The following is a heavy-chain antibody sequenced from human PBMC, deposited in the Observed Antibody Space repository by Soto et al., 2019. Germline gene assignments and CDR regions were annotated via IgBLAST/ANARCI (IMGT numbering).Heavy chain of an antibody. Sequence: GGSLRLSCVASGFAINTHWMHWVRQAPGKGLVWVSRIYNGGTTTNYADSVKGRFSISRDNAKNTVYLQMNSLSTEDTAIYYCARGYSGNYGRFDPWGLGTLVTVSS. CDR2: IYNGGTTT. CDR3: ARGYSGNYGRFDP. CDR1: GFAINTHW. D-gene: IGHD1-26*01. V-gene: IGHV3-74*01. J-gene: IGHJ5*02.